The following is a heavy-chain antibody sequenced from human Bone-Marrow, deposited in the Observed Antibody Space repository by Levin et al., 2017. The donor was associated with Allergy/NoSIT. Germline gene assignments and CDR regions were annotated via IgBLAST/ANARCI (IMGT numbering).Heavy chain of an antibody. CDR3: AGGPHTVTTDRFDY. CDR2: MNPNSGNT. CDR1: GYTFISYH. V-gene: IGHV1-8*01. Sequence: ASVKVSCKASGYTFISYHINWVRQATGQGLEWMGWMNPNSGNTGYAQKFQGRVTMTRDASISTAFMELSSLRSEDSAIYFCAGGPHTVTTDRFDYWGQGSLVTVS. D-gene: IGHD4-17*01. J-gene: IGHJ4*02.